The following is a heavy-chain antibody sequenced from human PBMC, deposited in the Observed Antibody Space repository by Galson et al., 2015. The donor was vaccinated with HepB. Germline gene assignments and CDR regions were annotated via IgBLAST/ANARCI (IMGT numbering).Heavy chain of an antibody. D-gene: IGHD2-21*02. J-gene: IGHJ4*02. CDR3: AASLGGRHGDSYDY. CDR2: ISQNDIST. Sequence: SLRLSCAASGLTLDAYDISWVRQAPGRGLQWVSAISQNDISTHYAAPVEGRFTISRQKSKNVVVLQMNNLQTDDTGVYYCAASLGGRHGDSYDYWGQGTLVTVSS. CDR1: GLTLDAYD. V-gene: IGHV3-23*01.